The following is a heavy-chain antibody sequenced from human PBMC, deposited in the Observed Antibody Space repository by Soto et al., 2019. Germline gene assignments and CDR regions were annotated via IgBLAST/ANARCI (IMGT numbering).Heavy chain of an antibody. V-gene: IGHV2-70*01. Sequence: SGPTLVNPTQTLTLTCTFSGFSLSTSGMCVSWIRQPPGKALEWLALIDWDDDKYYSTSLKTRLTISKDTSKNQVVIKMTNMDPVDTATYYCARIAVNTRGCYYGMDVWGQGTTVTVSS. D-gene: IGHD4-4*01. CDR3: ARIAVNTRGCYYGMDV. CDR2: IDWDDDK. J-gene: IGHJ6*02. CDR1: GFSLSTSGMC.